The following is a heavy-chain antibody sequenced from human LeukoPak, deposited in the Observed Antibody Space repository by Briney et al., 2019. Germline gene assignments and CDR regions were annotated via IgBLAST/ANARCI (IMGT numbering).Heavy chain of an antibody. D-gene: IGHD6-19*01. CDR3: ARAPLPSSGWPDYFDY. Sequence: GGSLRLSCAASGFTFSDYYMSWIRQAPGKGLERVSYISSSGSTIYYADSVKGRFTISRDNAKNSLYLQMNSLRAEDTAVYYCARAPLPSSGWPDYFDYWGQGTLVTVSS. CDR2: ISSSGSTI. V-gene: IGHV3-11*04. J-gene: IGHJ4*02. CDR1: GFTFSDYY.